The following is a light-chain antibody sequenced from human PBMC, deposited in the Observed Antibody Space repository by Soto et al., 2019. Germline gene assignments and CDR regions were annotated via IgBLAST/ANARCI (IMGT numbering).Light chain of an antibody. CDR2: GAS. CDR1: QGISNS. V-gene: IGKV1-17*03. Sequence: DIQMTQSPSAMPASVGDRVTITCRASQGISNSLAWFQQKPGKVPKRLIYGASGLQSGVPSRFSGSGSGTEFTITISSLQPEDCATYYCLQHNSYPFTFGQGTKLEIK. CDR3: LQHNSYPFT. J-gene: IGKJ2*01.